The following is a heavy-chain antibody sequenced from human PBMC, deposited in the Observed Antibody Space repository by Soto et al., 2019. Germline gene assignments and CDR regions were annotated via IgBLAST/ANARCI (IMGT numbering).Heavy chain of an antibody. CDR2: VCPGGRT. CDR1: GGSFNNYC. V-gene: IGHV4-34*02. D-gene: IGHD3-10*01. CDR3: ARGDYGQYDAYNWFDP. Sequence: QVRLQQWGAGLVRPSETLSLTCAVYGGSFNNYCWSWIRQPPGKGLEWIGEVCPGGRTNYSPTLKRAVRMEVEGSKNQSSLRLTSVTVADTAVYYCARGDYGQYDAYNWFDPWGQGNLGIVAS. J-gene: IGHJ5*02.